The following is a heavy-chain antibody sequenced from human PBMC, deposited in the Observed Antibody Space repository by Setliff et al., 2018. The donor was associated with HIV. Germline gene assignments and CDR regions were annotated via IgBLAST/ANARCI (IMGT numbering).Heavy chain of an antibody. Sequence: PSETLSLTCTVSGDSINNYYWSWIRQPPGKGLEWIGYVYSTGSTNSKSSLKSRVTMSVDTSKNQFSLKLSSVTAVDTAVYYCAKKGNGDYHFDYWGQGTLVTV. J-gene: IGHJ4*02. CDR3: AKKGNGDYHFDY. V-gene: IGHV4-59*12. D-gene: IGHD4-17*01. CDR1: GDSINNYY. CDR2: VYSTGST.